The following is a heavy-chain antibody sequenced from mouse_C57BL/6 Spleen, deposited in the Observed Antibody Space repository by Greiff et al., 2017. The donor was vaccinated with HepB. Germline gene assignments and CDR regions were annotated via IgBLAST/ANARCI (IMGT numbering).Heavy chain of an antibody. CDR3: ARRGYDYAAWFAY. Sequence: QVQLQQPGAELVKPGASVKLSCKASGYTFTSYWMQWVKQRPGQGLEWIGEIDPSDSYTNYNQKFKGKATLTVDTSSSTAYMQLSSLTSEDSAVYYCARRGYDYAAWFAYWGQGTLVTVSA. J-gene: IGHJ3*01. V-gene: IGHV1-50*01. D-gene: IGHD2-4*01. CDR2: IDPSDSYT. CDR1: GYTFTSYW.